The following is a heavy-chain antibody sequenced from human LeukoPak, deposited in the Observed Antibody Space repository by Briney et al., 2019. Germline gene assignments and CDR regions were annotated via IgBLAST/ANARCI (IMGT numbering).Heavy chain of an antibody. Sequence: GGSLRLSCAASGFTFSSYAMSWVRQAPGKGLEWVSGISGSGGSTYYADSVKGRFTISRDNSKNTLYLQMNSLRAEDTAVYYCARVYCSGGSCPNWFDPWGQGTLVTVSS. J-gene: IGHJ5*02. CDR3: ARVYCSGGSCPNWFDP. D-gene: IGHD2-15*01. CDR1: GFTFSSYA. CDR2: ISGSGGST. V-gene: IGHV3-23*01.